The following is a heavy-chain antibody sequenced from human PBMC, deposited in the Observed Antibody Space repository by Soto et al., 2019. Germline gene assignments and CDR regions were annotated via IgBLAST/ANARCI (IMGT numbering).Heavy chain of an antibody. CDR1: GFTFSTYT. Sequence: EVQVVESGGGLVKPGGSLRLSCVFSGFTFSTYTMNWVRQAPGKGLEWVSSINGRSNYVYYADSVKGRFNISRDNAKNSLYRQMNRLRAEDTAIYYCAREDGVVGSSSACARWGLGTLVTVSS. V-gene: IGHV3-21*01. J-gene: IGHJ4*02. D-gene: IGHD1-26*01. CDR2: INGRSNYV. CDR3: AREDGVVGSSSACAR.